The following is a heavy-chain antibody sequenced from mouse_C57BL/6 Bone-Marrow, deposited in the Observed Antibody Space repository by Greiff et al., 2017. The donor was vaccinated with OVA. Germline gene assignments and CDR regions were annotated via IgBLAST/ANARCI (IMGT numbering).Heavy chain of an antibody. V-gene: IGHV1-55*01. J-gene: IGHJ3*01. Sequence: QVQLQQPGAELVKPGASVKMSCKASGYTFTSYWITWVKQRPGQGLEWIGDIYPGSGSTNYNEKFKGKATLTVDTYSSTAYMQLSSLTSEDSAVYYCAREGADWGQGTLVTVSA. CDR3: AREGAD. CDR1: GYTFTSYW. CDR2: IYPGSGST.